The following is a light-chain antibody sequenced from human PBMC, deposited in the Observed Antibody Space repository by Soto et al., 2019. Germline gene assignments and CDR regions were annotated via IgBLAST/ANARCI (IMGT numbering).Light chain of an antibody. J-gene: IGKJ4*01. CDR2: GAS. CDR1: QRVSTSF. Sequence: EMVLTQSPGTLSLSPGESATLSCSASQRVSTSFIAWYQQTPGQAPRLLMYGASNRATGIPDRCSGSGSGTDFTLTISRLDPEECAVYYCQQYGGSPPGVTFGGGTKVE. V-gene: IGKV3-20*01. CDR3: QQYGGSPPGVT.